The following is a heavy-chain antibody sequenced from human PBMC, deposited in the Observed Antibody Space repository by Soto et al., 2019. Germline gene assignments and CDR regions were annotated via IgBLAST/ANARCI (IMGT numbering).Heavy chain of an antibody. CDR1: GYTFTSYA. CDR3: ARVAAGLGNDAFDI. D-gene: IGHD6-13*01. Sequence: ASVKVSCKASGYTFTSYAMHWVRQAPGQRLEWMGWINAGNGNTKYSQKFQGRVTITRDTSASTAYMELSSLRSEDSAVYYCARVAAGLGNDAFDIWGQGTMVTVS. CDR2: INAGNGNT. J-gene: IGHJ3*02. V-gene: IGHV1-3*01.